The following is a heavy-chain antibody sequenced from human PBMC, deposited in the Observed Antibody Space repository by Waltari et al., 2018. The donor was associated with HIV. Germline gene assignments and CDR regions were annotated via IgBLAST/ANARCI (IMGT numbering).Heavy chain of an antibody. Sequence: QVQLQHSPSQFKKPGTSVTISCKSSENAFSGSVINWVRQAPGQGLEWIGLIDTKTGSPTYAQVFSGLLILSLDTSVTTSYLQIRALKTNDTATYYCAEGYGAFDFDYWGQGTLITVSP. D-gene: IGHD2-15*01. CDR3: AEGYGAFDFDY. V-gene: IGHV7-4-1*01. CDR2: IDTKTGSP. J-gene: IGHJ4*02. CDR1: ENAFSGSV.